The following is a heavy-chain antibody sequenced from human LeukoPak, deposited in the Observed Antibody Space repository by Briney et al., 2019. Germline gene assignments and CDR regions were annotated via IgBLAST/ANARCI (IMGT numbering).Heavy chain of an antibody. CDR3: ARAYYYDSSGYPTFDY. V-gene: IGHV1-18*01. CDR2: ISAYNGNT. CDR1: GYTFTSYG. D-gene: IGHD3-22*01. Sequence: GASVKVSCKASGYTFTSYGISWVRQAPGQGLEWMGWISAYNGNTNYAQKLQGRVTMTTDTSTSTAYMELRSLRSDDTAVYYCARAYYYDSSGYPTFDYWGQGTLVTVPS. J-gene: IGHJ4*02.